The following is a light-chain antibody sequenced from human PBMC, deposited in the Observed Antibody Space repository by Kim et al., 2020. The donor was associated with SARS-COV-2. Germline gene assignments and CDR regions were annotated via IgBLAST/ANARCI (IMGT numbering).Light chain of an antibody. Sequence: PGERATLSCRASQSLSRSYLAWYQQKPGQAPRLLIYGASSRATGIPDRFSGSGSGADFTLTVSRLEPEDFAVYYCQQYDRSPPWTFGQGTKVDIK. CDR3: QQYDRSPPWT. V-gene: IGKV3-20*01. CDR1: QSLSRSY. CDR2: GAS. J-gene: IGKJ1*01.